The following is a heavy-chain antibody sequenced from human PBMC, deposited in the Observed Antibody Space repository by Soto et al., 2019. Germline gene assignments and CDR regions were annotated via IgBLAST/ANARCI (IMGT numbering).Heavy chain of an antibody. D-gene: IGHD3-10*01. CDR1: GFTISSYS. J-gene: IGHJ6*02. CDR3: ARGGAHRSGIYFYSGMDA. CDR2: HSGSGSGF. V-gene: IGHV3-23*01. Sequence: EVQLLESGGGLVQPGGSLRLSCAASGFTISSYSMRWVRQAPGKGLEWVSTHSGSGSGFFYADSVEGRFTISRDTSKNMLYLQLNSLGAEDTAIYYCARGGAHRSGIYFYSGMDAWGQGTTVTVSS.